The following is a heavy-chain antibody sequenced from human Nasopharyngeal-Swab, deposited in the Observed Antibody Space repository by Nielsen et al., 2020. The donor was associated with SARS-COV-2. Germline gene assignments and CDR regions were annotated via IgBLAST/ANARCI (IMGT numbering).Heavy chain of an antibody. CDR3: ARGAERDYYYYYYMDV. V-gene: IGHV4-34*01. D-gene: IGHD1-1*01. CDR2: INHSGST. CDR1: GGSFSGYY. Sequence: SETLSLTCAVYGGSFSGYYWSWIRQSPGKGLEWIGEINHSGSTNYNPSLKSRVTISVDTSKNQFSLKLSSVTAADTAVYYCARGAERDYYYYYYMDVWGKGTTVTVSS. J-gene: IGHJ6*03.